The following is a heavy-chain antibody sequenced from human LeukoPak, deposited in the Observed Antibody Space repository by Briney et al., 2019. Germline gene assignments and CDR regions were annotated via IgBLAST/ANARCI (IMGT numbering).Heavy chain of an antibody. CDR1: GYTFTGYY. Sequence: ASVKVSCKASGYTFTGYYMHWVRQAPGQGLEWMGWINPNSGGTNYAQKFQGWATMTRDTSISTAYMELSRLRSDDTAVYYCARVDGARRAFDIWGQGTMVTVSS. V-gene: IGHV1-2*04. CDR2: INPNSGGT. CDR3: ARVDGARRAFDI. J-gene: IGHJ3*02. D-gene: IGHD4-17*01.